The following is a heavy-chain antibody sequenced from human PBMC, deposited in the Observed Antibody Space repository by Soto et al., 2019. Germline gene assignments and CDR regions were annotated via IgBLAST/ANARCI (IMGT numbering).Heavy chain of an antibody. CDR1: GGSISSYY. V-gene: IGHV4-59*01. Sequence: SETLSLTCTVSGGSISSYYWSWIRQPPGKGLEWIGYIYYSGSTNYNPSLKSRVTISVDTSKNQFSLKLSSVTAADTAVYYCAISPPPANDYGDSCFDYWGQGTLVTVSS. CDR2: IYYSGST. D-gene: IGHD4-17*01. J-gene: IGHJ4*02. CDR3: AISPPPANDYGDSCFDY.